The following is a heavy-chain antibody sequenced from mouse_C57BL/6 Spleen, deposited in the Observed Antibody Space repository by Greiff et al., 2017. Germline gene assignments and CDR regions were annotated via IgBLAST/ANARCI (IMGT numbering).Heavy chain of an antibody. CDR2: INPNYGTT. CDR3: ATAAPLLRYYFDY. J-gene: IGHJ2*01. V-gene: IGHV1-39*01. D-gene: IGHD1-1*01. CDR1: GYSFTDYN. Sequence: VQLQQSGPELVKPGASVKISCKASGYSFTDYNMNWVKQSNGKSLEWIGVINPNYGTTSYNQKFKGKATLTVDQSSSTAYMQLNSLTSEDSAVYYWATAAPLLRYYFDYWRQGTTLTVSS.